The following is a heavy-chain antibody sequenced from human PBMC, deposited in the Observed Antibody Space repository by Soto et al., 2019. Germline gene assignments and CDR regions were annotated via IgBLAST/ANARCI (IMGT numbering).Heavy chain of an antibody. V-gene: IGHV1-18*01. Sequence: ASVKVSCKASGYTFTSYGISWVRQAPGQGLEWMGWISAYNGNTNYAQKLQGRVTMTTDTSTSTAYMELRSLRSDDTAVYYCARDPYDYIWGSYRYSPFDYWGQGTLVTVSS. CDR1: GYTFTSYG. J-gene: IGHJ4*02. D-gene: IGHD3-16*02. CDR2: ISAYNGNT. CDR3: ARDPYDYIWGSYRYSPFDY.